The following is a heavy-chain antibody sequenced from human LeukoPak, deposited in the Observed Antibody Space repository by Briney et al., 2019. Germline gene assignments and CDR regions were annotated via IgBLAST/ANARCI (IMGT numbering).Heavy chain of an antibody. J-gene: IGHJ4*02. Sequence: GGSLRLSCAASGFTFSSYSMNWVRQAPGKGLEWVSSISSSSSYIYYADSVKGRFTISRDNAKNSLYLQMNSLRDEDTAVYYCARDIPPHYYDSSGYPSPFDYWGQGTLVTVSS. CDR2: ISSSSSYI. CDR1: GFTFSSYS. D-gene: IGHD3-22*01. V-gene: IGHV3-21*01. CDR3: ARDIPPHYYDSSGYPSPFDY.